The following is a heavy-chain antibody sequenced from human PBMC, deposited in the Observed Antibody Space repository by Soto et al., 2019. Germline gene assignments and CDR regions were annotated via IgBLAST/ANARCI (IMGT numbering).Heavy chain of an antibody. CDR1: GYAFTSYG. D-gene: IGHD1-1*01. J-gene: IGHJ4*02. CDR3: AGWRYGNY. CDR2: ISAHNGNT. Sequence: QVHLVQSGAEVKKPGASVKVSCKGSGYAFTSYGITWVRQAPGQGLEWMGWISAHNGNTSYAQKLQGRVTVTRDTSTSTVYMEVRSLRSDDTAVYYCAGWRYGNYWGQGSLVTVSS. V-gene: IGHV1-18*01.